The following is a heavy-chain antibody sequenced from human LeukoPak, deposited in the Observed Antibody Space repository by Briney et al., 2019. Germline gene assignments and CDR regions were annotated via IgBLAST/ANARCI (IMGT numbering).Heavy chain of an antibody. V-gene: IGHV3-11*01. CDR3: ARERFSDTEMYYFDY. CDR2: SSSSGSTI. D-gene: IGHD5-18*01. J-gene: IGHJ4*02. CDR1: GFTFSYYY. Sequence: GGSLRLSCAASGFTFSYYYMSWIRQAPGKGLEWVSYSSSSGSTIYYSDSVKGRFTISRDNARNSLYLQMNSLRAADTAVYYCARERFSDTEMYYFDYWGQGNLVTVSS.